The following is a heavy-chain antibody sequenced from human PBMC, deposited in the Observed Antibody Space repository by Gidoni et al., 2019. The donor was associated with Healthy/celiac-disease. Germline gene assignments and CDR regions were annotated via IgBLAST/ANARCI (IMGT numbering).Heavy chain of an antibody. D-gene: IGHD3-22*01. CDR1: GFTFSSYE. CDR3: AREGYYDSSGYPLFDY. CDR2: ISSSGSTI. V-gene: IGHV3-48*03. J-gene: IGHJ4*02. Sequence: EVQLVESGGGLVQPGGSLRLSCAASGFTFSSYERNWVRQAPGKGLEWVSYISSSGSTIYYADSVKGRFTISRDNAKNSLYLQMNSLRAEDTAVYYCAREGYYDSSGYPLFDYWGQGTLVTVSS.